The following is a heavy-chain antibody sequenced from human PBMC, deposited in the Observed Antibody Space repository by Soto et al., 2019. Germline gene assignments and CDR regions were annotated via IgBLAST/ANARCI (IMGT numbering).Heavy chain of an antibody. V-gene: IGHV1-18*01. Sequence: QVQLVQSGAEVKKPGASVRVSCKASGYNFTSYGISWVRQAPGQGLEWMGWISAYNGNTIYAQKLQGRVTMTTDTSTRTAYMELRRLRSDVTAVYYWARRVVPAVMVCSNWLEPWGQGTLVTVSS. CDR2: ISAYNGNT. J-gene: IGHJ5*02. D-gene: IGHD2-2*01. CDR1: GYNFTSYG. CDR3: ARRVVPAVMVCSNWLEP.